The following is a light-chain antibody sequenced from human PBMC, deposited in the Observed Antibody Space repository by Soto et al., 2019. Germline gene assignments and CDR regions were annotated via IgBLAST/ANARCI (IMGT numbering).Light chain of an antibody. CDR2: GNS. V-gene: IGLV1-40*01. J-gene: IGLJ3*02. CDR3: QTYDNSLSGSWV. CDR1: SSNIGAGFD. Sequence: QAVVTQPPSVSGAPGQRVTISCTGSSSNIGAGFDVHWYYQIAGTAPKLLIYGNSNRPSGVPDRFSGSKSGTSASLAINGLQAEDEADYYCQTYDNSLSGSWVFGGGPKVTVL.